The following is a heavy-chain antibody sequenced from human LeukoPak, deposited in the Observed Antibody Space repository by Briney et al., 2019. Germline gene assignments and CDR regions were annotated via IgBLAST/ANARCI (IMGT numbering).Heavy chain of an antibody. CDR2: INPNSGGT. J-gene: IGHJ4*02. CDR1: GYTFTGYY. V-gene: IGHV1-2*02. CDR3: ARPGADCSSTSCYTLGYYFDY. D-gene: IGHD2-2*01. Sequence: ASVKVSCKASGYTFTGYYMHWVRQAPGQGLEWMGWINPNSGGTNYAQKFQGRATMTRDTSISTAYMELSRLRSDDTAVYYCARPGADCSSTSCYTLGYYFDYWGQGTLVTVSS.